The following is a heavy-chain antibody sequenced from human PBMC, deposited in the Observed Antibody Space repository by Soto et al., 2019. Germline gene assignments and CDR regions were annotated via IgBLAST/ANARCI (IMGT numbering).Heavy chain of an antibody. CDR3: ARARYCSGGSCYEPHYFDY. J-gene: IGHJ4*02. CDR2: ISSSSSTI. D-gene: IGHD2-15*01. CDR1: GFTFSSYS. V-gene: IGHV3-48*01. Sequence: GGSLRLSCAASGFTFSSYSMNWVRQAPGKGLEWVSYISSSSSTIYYADSVKGRFTISRDNAKNSLYLQMNSLRAEDTAVYYCARARYCSGGSCYEPHYFDYWGQGTLVTVSS.